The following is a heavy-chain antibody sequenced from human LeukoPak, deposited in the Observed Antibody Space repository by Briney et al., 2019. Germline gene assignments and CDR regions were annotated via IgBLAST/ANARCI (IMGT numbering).Heavy chain of an antibody. V-gene: IGHV3-48*04. CDR2: ISHTGSTM. Sequence: PGGSLRLSCAASGFRFSSYSMNWVRQAPGKGLEWVSYISHTGSTMSYADSVKGRFTISRDNARNSLHLQMNSLRAKDTAVYYCAIPPLSGTGSSRPLAEMDVWGQGTTVTVSS. CDR3: AIPPLSGTGSSRPLAEMDV. J-gene: IGHJ6*02. CDR1: GFRFSSYS. D-gene: IGHD3-10*01.